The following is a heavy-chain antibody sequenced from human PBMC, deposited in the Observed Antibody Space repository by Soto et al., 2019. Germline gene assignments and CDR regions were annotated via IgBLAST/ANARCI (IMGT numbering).Heavy chain of an antibody. CDR3: AKLTYPSDSTGYYYERVSGWIDS. J-gene: IGHJ5*01. Sequence: EVQLLESGGGLIQPGGSLRLSCAASGFMFSSYAMSWDRQAPGKGLEWVSSISASGGTANLADSVEGRCTISRDNSKSTLYLQMNSLRAEDTAVYYCAKLTYPSDSTGYYYERVSGWIDSWGQGTLVTVSS. CDR2: ISASGGTA. V-gene: IGHV3-23*01. D-gene: IGHD3-22*01. CDR1: GFMFSSYA.